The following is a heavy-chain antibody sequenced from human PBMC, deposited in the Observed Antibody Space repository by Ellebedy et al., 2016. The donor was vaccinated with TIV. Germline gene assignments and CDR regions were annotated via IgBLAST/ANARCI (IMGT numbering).Heavy chain of an antibody. Sequence: PGGSLRLSCATSGFRFSIHTMTWVRQSPGKGLEWIASIKSGTGYIDYADSVKGRFTISRDNANSSLSLQMSSLRCDDTAIYYCARGSYNSGVLGYWGQGTLVTVSS. CDR2: IKSGTGYI. V-gene: IGHV3-21*01. CDR3: ARGSYNSGVLGY. D-gene: IGHD1-26*01. CDR1: GFRFSIHT. J-gene: IGHJ4*02.